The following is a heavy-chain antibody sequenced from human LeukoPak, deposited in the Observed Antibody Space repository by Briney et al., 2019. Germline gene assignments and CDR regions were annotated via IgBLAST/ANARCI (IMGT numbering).Heavy chain of an antibody. CDR3: ARDRSTGSYFFFDY. CDR2: IKPDASEK. V-gene: IGHV3-7*05. CDR1: GFTFSRWW. Sequence: GGSLRLSCAASGFTFSRWWMSWVRQAPGKGLEWVANIKPDASEKDYVDSVKGRFTISRDNAKNSLYLQMNSLRAEDTAVYYCARDRSTGSYFFFDYWGQGVLVTVSS. D-gene: IGHD6-19*01. J-gene: IGHJ4*02.